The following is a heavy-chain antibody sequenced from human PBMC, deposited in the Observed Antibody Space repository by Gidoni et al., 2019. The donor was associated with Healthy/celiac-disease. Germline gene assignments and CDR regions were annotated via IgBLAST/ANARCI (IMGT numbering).Heavy chain of an antibody. V-gene: IGHV6-1*01. J-gene: IGHJ6*02. CDR3: ARDPSSPIRAVAVTPGGYYYYGMDV. D-gene: IGHD6-19*01. CDR2: TYYRSKWYN. CDR1: GDSVSSNSSS. Sequence: QVQLQQSGPGLVKPSQTLSLTCAISGDSVSSNSSSWNWIRQSPSRGLEWLGRTYYRSKWYNDYAVSVKSRITINPDTSKNQFSLQLNSVTPEDTAVYYCARDPSSPIRAVAVTPGGYYYYGMDVWGQGTTVTVSS.